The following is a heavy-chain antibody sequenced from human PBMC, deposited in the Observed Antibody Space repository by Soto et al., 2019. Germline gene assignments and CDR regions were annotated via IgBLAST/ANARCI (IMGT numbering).Heavy chain of an antibody. Sequence: TETLSLTCTVSGGAITAYYWSWIRQPVGEGLQWIGRVYSTGSTNYNPSLRSRVTMSVDTSQNQFFLRLSSVTAADTAVYYCARDEYYDSNNWFDHWGQGILVTVSS. CDR2: VYSTGST. J-gene: IGHJ5*02. V-gene: IGHV4-4*07. D-gene: IGHD3-22*01. CDR3: ARDEYYDSNNWFDH. CDR1: GGAITAYY.